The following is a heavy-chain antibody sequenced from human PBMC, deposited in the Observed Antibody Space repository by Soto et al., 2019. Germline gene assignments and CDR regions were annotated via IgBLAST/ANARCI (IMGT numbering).Heavy chain of an antibody. J-gene: IGHJ4*02. Sequence: QVQLQESGPGLVKPSQTLSLTCTVSGGSISSGAYYWSWIRQHPGKGLEWIGNIYYSGSTYYNPSLISRVTISVETSKNQFSLKLSSVTAADTAVYYCARVVYFYDSGGPLPSYYFDYWGQGTLVTVSS. D-gene: IGHD3-22*01. V-gene: IGHV4-31*03. CDR3: ARVVYFYDSGGPLPSYYFDY. CDR1: GGSISSGAYY. CDR2: IYYSGST.